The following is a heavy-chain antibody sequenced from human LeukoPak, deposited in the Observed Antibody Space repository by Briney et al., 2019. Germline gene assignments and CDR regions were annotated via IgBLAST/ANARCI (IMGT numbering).Heavy chain of an antibody. D-gene: IGHD3-22*01. J-gene: IGHJ4*02. CDR1: GGSISSNNYF. Sequence: PSETLSLTCTVSGGSISSNNYFWGWIRQPPGKGLEWIGNINYSGITYYNPSLKSRVTISVDTSKSQFSLKLSSVTAADTAVYYCARENSYYDSSGYYYGSGYFDYWGQGTLVTVSS. CDR3: ARENSYYDSSGYYYGSGYFDY. V-gene: IGHV4-39*07. CDR2: INYSGIT.